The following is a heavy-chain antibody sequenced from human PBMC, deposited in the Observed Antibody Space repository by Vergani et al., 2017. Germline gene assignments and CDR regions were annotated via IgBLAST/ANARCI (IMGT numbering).Heavy chain of an antibody. CDR1: GFTSAGYA. Sequence: EVQLEESGGGLVLPGRSLRLSCVASGFTSAGYAMHWFRQAPGKGLEWVSGISWNSNSIGYADSVKGRFTISRDNAKNSLYLHMNSLRAADTAVYYCAREPSTVEERKRVGPRKGSEIVLVPAAHFDNWGQGTLVTVSS. J-gene: IGHJ4*02. D-gene: IGHD2-2*01. CDR3: AREPSTVEERKRVGPRKGSEIVLVPAAHFDN. CDR2: ISWNSNSI. V-gene: IGHV3-9*02.